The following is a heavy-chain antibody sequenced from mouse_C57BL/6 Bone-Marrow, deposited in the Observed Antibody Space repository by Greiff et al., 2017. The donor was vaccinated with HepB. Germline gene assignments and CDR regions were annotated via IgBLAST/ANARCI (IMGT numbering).Heavy chain of an antibody. CDR3: ARHYYGSSYVGYWYFDV. CDR1: GFTFSDYY. CDR2: ISNGGGST. D-gene: IGHD1-1*01. J-gene: IGHJ1*03. Sequence: DVQLQESGGGLVQPGGSLKLSCAASGFTFSDYYMYWVRQTPEKRLEWVAYISNGGGSTYYPDTVKGRFTISRDNAKNTLYLQMSRLKSEDTAMYYCARHYYGSSYVGYWYFDVWGTGTTVTVSS. V-gene: IGHV5-12*01.